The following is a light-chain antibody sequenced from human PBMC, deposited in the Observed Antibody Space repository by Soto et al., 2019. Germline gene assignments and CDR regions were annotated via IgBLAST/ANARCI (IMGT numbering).Light chain of an antibody. J-gene: IGLJ1*01. CDR1: SSDVGGYDY. V-gene: IGLV2-11*01. Sequence: QSALTQPRSVSGSPGQSVTISCTGTSSDVGGYDYVSWYQQHPGKAPKLVIYDVTKRPSGVPDRFSGSKSGNTASLTISGLQAEDEADYYCCSYTGTYTNYDFGTGTKLTVL. CDR2: DVT. CDR3: CSYTGTYTNYD.